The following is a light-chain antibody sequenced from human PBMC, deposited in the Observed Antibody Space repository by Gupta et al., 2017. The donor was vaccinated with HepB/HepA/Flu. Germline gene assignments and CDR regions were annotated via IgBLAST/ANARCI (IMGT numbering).Light chain of an antibody. J-gene: IGKJ3*01. CDR2: WGS. Sequence: DIVLTQAPLSLPVTPGEPASISCRSSQSLLHSNGYNFLDWYLQKPGQSPQLLIYWGSNRAYGVPDRFSDSGSGTDFTLEISRVEDEDVGVYYCMQDLQSQTFGPGTRVDIK. V-gene: IGKV2-28*01. CDR1: QSLLHSNGYNF. CDR3: MQDLQSQT.